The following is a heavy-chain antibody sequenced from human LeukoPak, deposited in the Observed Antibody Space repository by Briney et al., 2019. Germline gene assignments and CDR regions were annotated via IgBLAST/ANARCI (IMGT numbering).Heavy chain of an antibody. Sequence: GGSLRLSCAASGFTFSDYYMSWIRQAPGKGLEWAAVISKDGSDKYYPGSVRGRFTISRDNSKNTIYLQMDSLRAEDTAIYYCARDYWWNYDYWGQGTLVTVSS. CDR1: GFTFSDYY. J-gene: IGHJ4*02. CDR3: ARDYWWNYDY. D-gene: IGHD1-7*01. V-gene: IGHV3-30-3*01. CDR2: ISKDGSDK.